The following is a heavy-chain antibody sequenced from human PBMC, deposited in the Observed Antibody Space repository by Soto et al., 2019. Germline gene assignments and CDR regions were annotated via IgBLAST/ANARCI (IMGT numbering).Heavy chain of an antibody. D-gene: IGHD6-19*01. CDR1: GDSVRSGSHY. CDR2: IYDSGST. J-gene: IGHJ4*02. V-gene: IGHV4-61*01. Sequence: SSETLSLTCTVSGDSVRSGSHYWSWIRQPPGKGLEWIGYIYDSGSTNYNPSLKSRVTISEDTSKNQFSLKLSSVTAADTAVYYCAREFSRGWTHFDYWGQGTLVTVSS. CDR3: AREFSRGWTHFDY.